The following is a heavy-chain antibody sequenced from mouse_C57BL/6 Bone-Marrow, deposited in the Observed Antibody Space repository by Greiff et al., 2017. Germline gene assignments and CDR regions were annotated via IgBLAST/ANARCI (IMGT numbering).Heavy chain of an antibody. CDR2: IYPRSGNT. CDR1: GYTFTSYG. CDR3: AIPLYDGYPAWFAY. D-gene: IGHD2-3*01. J-gene: IGHJ3*01. Sequence: QVQLKQSGAELARPGASVKLSCKASGYTFTSYGISWVKQRTGQGLEWIGEIYPRSGNTYYNEKFKGKATLTADKSSSPAYMELRSLTSEDSAVYFCAIPLYDGYPAWFAYWGQGTLVTVSA. V-gene: IGHV1-81*01.